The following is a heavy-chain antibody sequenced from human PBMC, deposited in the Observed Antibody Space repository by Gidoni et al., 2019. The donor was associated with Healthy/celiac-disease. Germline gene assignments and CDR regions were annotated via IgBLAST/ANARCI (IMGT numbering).Heavy chain of an antibody. J-gene: IGHJ6*03. V-gene: IGHV3-21*01. CDR3: ARGGNQEVYYYYYMDV. CDR2: ISSSSSYI. D-gene: IGHD4-4*01. Sequence: EVQLVESGGGLFKPGGSLRLPCAASGFTSISYSMNWVRQAPGKGLEWVSSISSSSSYIYYADSVKGRFTISRDNAKNSLYLQMNSLRAEDTAVYYCARGGNQEVYYYYYMDVWGKGTTVTVSS. CDR1: GFTSISYS.